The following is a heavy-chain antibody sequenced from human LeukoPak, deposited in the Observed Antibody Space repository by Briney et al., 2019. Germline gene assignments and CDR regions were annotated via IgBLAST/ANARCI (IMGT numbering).Heavy chain of an antibody. CDR2: IRSKANSYAT. CDR1: GFTFSGSA. Sequence: PGGSLRLSCAASGFTFSGSAMHWVRQASGKGLEWVGRIRSKANSYATAYAASVKGRFTISRDDSKNTAYLQMNSLKTEDTAVYYCTRENYDFWSGYLRFDPWGQGTLVTVSS. CDR3: TRENYDFWSGYLRFDP. V-gene: IGHV3-73*01. D-gene: IGHD3-3*01. J-gene: IGHJ5*02.